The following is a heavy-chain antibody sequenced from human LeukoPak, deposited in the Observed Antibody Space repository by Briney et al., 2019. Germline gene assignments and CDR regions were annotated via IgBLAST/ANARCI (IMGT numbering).Heavy chain of an antibody. CDR3: ARLTYYDILTGPSGYYYYGMDV. J-gene: IGHJ6*04. V-gene: IGHV1-18*04. D-gene: IGHD3-9*01. Sequence: ASVKVSCKASGYTFTSYGISWVRQAPGQGLEWMGWISAYNGNTNYAQKLQGRVTMTTDTSTSTAYMELTSLRSDDTAVYYCARLTYYDILTGPSGYYYYGMDVWGKGTTVTVSS. CDR1: GYTFTSYG. CDR2: ISAYNGNT.